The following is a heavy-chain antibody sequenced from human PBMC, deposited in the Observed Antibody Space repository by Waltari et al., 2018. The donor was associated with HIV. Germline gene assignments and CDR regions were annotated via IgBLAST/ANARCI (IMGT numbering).Heavy chain of an antibody. CDR2: TSFDGTNN. CDR3: AKDRSGSLHYFYYYGMDV. V-gene: IGHV3-30*01. CDR1: GVRCRGFV. J-gene: IGHJ6*04. Sequence: VLLVVSGGGVVMLGGSTGCSCSSSGVRCRGFVFFWVRQAPGKGLEWVAATSFDGTNNYYAHSVKGRFTISRDNIKNILHLQMNSLKIEDMAVYYCAKDRSGSLHYFYYYGMDVWGKGTTVAVSS. D-gene: IGHD3-22*01.